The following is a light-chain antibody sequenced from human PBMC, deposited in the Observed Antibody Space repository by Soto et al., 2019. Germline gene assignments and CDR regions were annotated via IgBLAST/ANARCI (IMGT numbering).Light chain of an antibody. V-gene: IGLV2-14*03. Sequence: QSALTQPASVSGSPGQSITISCTGTSSDVGGYNYVSWYQQRPGKAPKLMIYDVSNRPSGVSNRFSGSKSGNTASLTISGLQAEDEADYYCSSYTRAGLWVFGGGTKLTVL. J-gene: IGLJ3*02. CDR1: SSDVGGYNY. CDR2: DVS. CDR3: SSYTRAGLWV.